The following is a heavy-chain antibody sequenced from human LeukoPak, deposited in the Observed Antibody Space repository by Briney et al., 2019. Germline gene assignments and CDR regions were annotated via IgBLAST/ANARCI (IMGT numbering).Heavy chain of an antibody. J-gene: IGHJ4*02. D-gene: IGHD3-22*01. Sequence: SETLSLTCTVSGDSISSYYWSWLRQPPGKRLEWIGYVSNIETTNYNPSLKSRVTISVDTSKNQFSLRLNSVTAADTAVYYCARPPHYYDTSGYSVWGQGTLVTVSS. CDR3: ARPPHYYDTSGYSV. CDR2: VSNIETT. CDR1: GDSISSYY. V-gene: IGHV4-59*01.